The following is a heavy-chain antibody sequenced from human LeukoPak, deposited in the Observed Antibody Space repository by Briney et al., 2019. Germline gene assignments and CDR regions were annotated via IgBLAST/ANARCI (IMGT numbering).Heavy chain of an antibody. CDR3: ATDPGGVVVAATLSP. CDR1: GYTFTDYY. J-gene: IGHJ5*02. D-gene: IGHD2-15*01. Sequence: ASVKISCKVSGYTFTDYYMHWGQQAPGKGLEWMGLVDPEDGETIYAEKFQGRVTITADTSTDTAYMELSSLRSEDTAVYYCATDPGGVVVAATLSPWGQGTLVTVSS. CDR2: VDPEDGET. V-gene: IGHV1-69-2*01.